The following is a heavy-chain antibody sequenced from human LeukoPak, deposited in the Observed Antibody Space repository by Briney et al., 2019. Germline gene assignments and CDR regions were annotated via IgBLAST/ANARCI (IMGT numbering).Heavy chain of an antibody. CDR2: IRYDGRNK. Sequence: GGSLRLSCAASRFTFSSYGMHWVRRAPGKGLEWVAFIRYDGRNKYYADSVKGRFTISRDNSKNTLYLQMNSLRAEDTAVYYCAKDSGHIVVVTAPHDYWGQGTLVTVSS. CDR1: RFTFSSYG. D-gene: IGHD2-21*02. V-gene: IGHV3-30*02. J-gene: IGHJ4*02. CDR3: AKDSGHIVVVTAPHDY.